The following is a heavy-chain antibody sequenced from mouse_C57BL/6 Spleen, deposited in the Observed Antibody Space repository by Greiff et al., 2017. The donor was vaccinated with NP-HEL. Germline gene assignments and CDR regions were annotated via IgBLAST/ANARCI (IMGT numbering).Heavy chain of an antibody. V-gene: IGHV2-5*01. D-gene: IGHD1-1*01. CDR3: AKNGKGSVGWYFDV. CDR2: IWRGGST. J-gene: IGHJ1*03. Sequence: QVQLQQSGPGLVQPSQSLSITCTVSGFSLTSYGVHWVRQSPGKGLEWLGVIWRGGSTDYNAAFMSRLSITKDNSKSQVVFKMNSLQADDTAIYYCAKNGKGSVGWYFDVWGTGTTVTVSS. CDR1: GFSLTSYG.